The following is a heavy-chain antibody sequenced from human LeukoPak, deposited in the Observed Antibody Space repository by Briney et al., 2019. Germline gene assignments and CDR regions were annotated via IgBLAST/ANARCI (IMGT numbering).Heavy chain of an antibody. CDR3: VRGTGY. J-gene: IGHJ4*02. CDR2: FSSNGDNT. V-gene: IGHV3-64D*06. CDR1: GFTFSTYV. Sequence: GGSLRLSCSVSGFTFSTYVMHWVRQAPGKGLEYVSAFSSNGDNTYYADSVKGRFTISRDNSKNTLYLQMSSLRADDTAVYYCVRGTGYWGQGTLVTVSS.